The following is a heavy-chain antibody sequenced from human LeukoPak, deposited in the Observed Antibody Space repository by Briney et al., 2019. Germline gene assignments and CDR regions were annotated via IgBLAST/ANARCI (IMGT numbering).Heavy chain of an antibody. CDR1: GGSISSSSYY. CDR2: IYYSGST. J-gene: IGHJ5*02. Sequence: SETLSLTCTVSGGSISSSSYYWGWIRQPPGKGLEWIGSIYYSGSTYYNPSLKSRVTISVDTSKNQFSLKLSSVTAADTAVYYCARFLNWFDPWGQGTLVTVSS. V-gene: IGHV4-39*01. CDR3: ARFLNWFDP.